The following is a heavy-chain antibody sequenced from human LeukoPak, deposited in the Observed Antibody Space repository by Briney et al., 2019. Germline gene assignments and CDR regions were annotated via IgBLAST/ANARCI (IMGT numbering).Heavy chain of an antibody. Sequence: GGPLRLSCAASGFTFSSYAMHWVRQAPGKGLEWVAVISYDGSNKYYADSVKGRFTISRDNSKNTLYLQMNSLRAEDTAVYYCARGPMVRGVIMAMIVDYWGQGTLVTVSS. J-gene: IGHJ4*02. D-gene: IGHD3-10*01. CDR1: GFTFSSYA. V-gene: IGHV3-30-3*01. CDR2: ISYDGSNK. CDR3: ARGPMVRGVIMAMIVDY.